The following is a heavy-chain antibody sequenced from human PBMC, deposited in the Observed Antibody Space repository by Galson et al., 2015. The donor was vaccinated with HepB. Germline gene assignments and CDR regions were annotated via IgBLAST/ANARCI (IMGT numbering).Heavy chain of an antibody. CDR3: VRSRGGSL. V-gene: IGHV3-48*01. Sequence: LRLSCAASGFTFSIHAMSWVRQAPGKGLECVSYISTSSTIYYADSVKGRFTISRDNAKNSLYLQMNSLRAEDTAVYYCVRSRGGSLWGQGTLVTVSS. J-gene: IGHJ4*02. CDR2: ISTSSTI. D-gene: IGHD3-10*01. CDR1: GFTFSIHA.